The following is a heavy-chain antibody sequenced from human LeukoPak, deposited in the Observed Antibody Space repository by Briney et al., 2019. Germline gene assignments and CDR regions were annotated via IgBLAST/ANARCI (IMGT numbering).Heavy chain of an antibody. Sequence: GGSLRLSCAAAGFTFSSYGMHWVRQAPGKGLEWGAVIWYDGSNKYYADSVKGRFTISRDNSKNTLYLQMNSLRAEDTAVYYCAREDYYDSSGYYILTPPDYWGQGTLVTVSS. CDR3: AREDYYDSSGYYILTPPDY. CDR2: IWYDGSNK. CDR1: GFTFSSYG. J-gene: IGHJ4*02. D-gene: IGHD3-22*01. V-gene: IGHV3-33*01.